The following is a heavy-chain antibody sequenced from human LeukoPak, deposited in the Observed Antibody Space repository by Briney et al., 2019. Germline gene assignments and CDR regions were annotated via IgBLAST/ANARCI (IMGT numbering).Heavy chain of an antibody. Sequence: SETLSLTCTVSGGSISSGGYYWSWIRQPPGKGLEWIGYIYHSGSTYYNPSLKSRVTISVDRSKNQFSLKLSPVTAADTAVYYCARDGSRGGSYGYWGQGTLVTVSS. V-gene: IGHV4-30-2*01. CDR1: GGSISSGGYY. CDR2: IYHSGST. CDR3: ARDGSRGGSYGY. J-gene: IGHJ4*02. D-gene: IGHD1-26*01.